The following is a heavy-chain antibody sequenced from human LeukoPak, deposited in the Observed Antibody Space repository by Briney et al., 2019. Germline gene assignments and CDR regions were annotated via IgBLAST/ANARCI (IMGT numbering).Heavy chain of an antibody. V-gene: IGHV4-59*08. CDR3: ARLDGSGWFDP. CDR2: IYYSGST. J-gene: IGHJ5*02. Sequence: SETLSLTCTVSGCSISSYYWSWIRQPPGKGLEWIGYIYYSGSTNYNPSLKSRVTISVDTSKSQFSLKLSSVTAADTAVYYCARLDGSGWFDPWGQGTLVTVSS. D-gene: IGHD3-10*01. CDR1: GCSISSYY.